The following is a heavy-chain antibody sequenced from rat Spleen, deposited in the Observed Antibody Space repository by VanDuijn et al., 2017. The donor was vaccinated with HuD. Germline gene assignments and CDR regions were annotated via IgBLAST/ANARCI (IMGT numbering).Heavy chain of an antibody. D-gene: IGHD3-4*01. J-gene: IGHJ3*01. CDR3: ATLTPLFTY. CDR1: GFTFSTYW. V-gene: IGHV5-58*01. Sequence: EVQLVETGGGLVQPGRSLKLSCVASGFTFSTYWMYWVRQAPGKGLEWVSSISYDGGSTYYRDSVKGRFTISRDNAKSTLYLQMDSLRSEDTATYYCATLTPLFTYWGQGTLVTVSS. CDR2: ISYDGGST.